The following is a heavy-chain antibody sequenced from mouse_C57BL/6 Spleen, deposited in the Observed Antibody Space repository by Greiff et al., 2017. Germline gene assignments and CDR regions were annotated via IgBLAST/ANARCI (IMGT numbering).Heavy chain of an antibody. Sequence: SGPELVKPGASVKISCKASGYAFSSSWMNWVKQRPGKGLEWIGRIYPGDGDTNYNGKFKGKATLTADKSSSTAYMQLSSLTSEDSAVYFCARDYSNPNWYFDVWGTGTTVTVSS. J-gene: IGHJ1*03. V-gene: IGHV1-82*01. CDR1: GYAFSSSW. CDR2: IYPGDGDT. D-gene: IGHD2-5*01. CDR3: ARDYSNPNWYFDV.